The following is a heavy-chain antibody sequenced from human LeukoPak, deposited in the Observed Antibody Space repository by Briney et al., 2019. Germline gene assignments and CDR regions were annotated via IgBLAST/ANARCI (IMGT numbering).Heavy chain of an antibody. J-gene: IGHJ4*02. CDR1: GGSFSGYY. Sequence: PSETLSLTCAVYGGSFSGYYWSWIRQHPGKGLEWIGYIYYSGSTYYDPSLKSRVTISVDTSKNQFSLKLSSVTAADTAVYYCARTSTVTRPYYFGYWGQGTLVTVSS. V-gene: IGHV4-31*11. CDR2: IYYSGST. D-gene: IGHD4-17*01. CDR3: ARTSTVTRPYYFGY.